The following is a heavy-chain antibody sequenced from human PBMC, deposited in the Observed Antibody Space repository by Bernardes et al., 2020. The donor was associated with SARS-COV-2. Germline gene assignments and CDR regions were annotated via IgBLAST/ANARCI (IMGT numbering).Heavy chain of an antibody. CDR2: MYSGGDT. CDR3: AADCSSTSCQSSLGYVHYYAMDV. Sequence: SLRLSCAASGFTVSSNYMSWVRQTPGKGLEWVSLMYSGGDTVYADSVKGRFTISRDNSKNTLYLQMNSLRAEDTGVYYCAADCSSTSCQSSLGYVHYYAMDVWGQGTTVTVSS. D-gene: IGHD2-2*01. V-gene: IGHV3-66*02. J-gene: IGHJ6*02. CDR1: GFTVSSNY.